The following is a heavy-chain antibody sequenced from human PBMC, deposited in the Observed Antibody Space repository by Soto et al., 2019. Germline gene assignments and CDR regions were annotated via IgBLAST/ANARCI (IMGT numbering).Heavy chain of an antibody. V-gene: IGHV4-59*08. D-gene: IGHD3-10*01. Sequence: SETLSLTCTVSGGSISSYYWSWIRQPPGKGLEWIGYIYYSGSTNYNPSLKSRVTISVHTSKNQFSLKLSSVTAADTAVYYCARHANYYGSGSYYRYYYYYMDVWGKGTTVTVSS. CDR2: IYYSGST. J-gene: IGHJ6*03. CDR3: ARHANYYGSGSYYRYYYYYMDV. CDR1: GGSISSYY.